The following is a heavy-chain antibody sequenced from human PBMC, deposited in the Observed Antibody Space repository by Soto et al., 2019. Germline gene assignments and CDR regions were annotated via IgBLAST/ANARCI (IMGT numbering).Heavy chain of an antibody. CDR3: AKEKPTTTCFDS. CDR2: FSGSGTNT. J-gene: IGHJ4*02. D-gene: IGHD1-1*01. Sequence: EVHLLESGGRLVQPGGSLRLSCVASGFSFSTYPMTWVRQAPGKGLEWVSLFSGSGTNTYYAESVKGRFTISRDNSQNTLYLQMNTLRAEDTAVYYCAKEKPTTTCFDSWGQGTLVTVSS. V-gene: IGHV3-23*01. CDR1: GFSFSTYP.